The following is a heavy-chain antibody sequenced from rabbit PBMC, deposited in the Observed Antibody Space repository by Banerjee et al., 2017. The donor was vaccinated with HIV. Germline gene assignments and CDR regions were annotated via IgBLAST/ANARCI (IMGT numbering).Heavy chain of an antibody. J-gene: IGHJ4*01. CDR2: IITSSGST. CDR3: ARGSGGYGDASAL. D-gene: IGHD6-1*01. CDR1: GFDLSSYYY. V-gene: IGHV1S45*01. Sequence: QEQLVESGGGLVKPEGSLTLTCKASGFDLSSYYYMCWVRQAPGKGLEVVACIITSSGSTWYASWVNGRFTISKTSSTTVTLEMTSLTEADTATYFCARGSGGYGDASALWGPGTLVTVS.